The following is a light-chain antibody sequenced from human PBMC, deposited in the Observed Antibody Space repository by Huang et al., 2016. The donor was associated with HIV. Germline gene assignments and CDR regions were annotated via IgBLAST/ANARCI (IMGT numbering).Light chain of an antibody. CDR2: GAS. CDR3: QQYGTLPYT. Sequence: EIVLTQSPVTLSLSPGEGASLSCRAIQGVHNSYLAGYQQKPGQAPRLLIFGASNRATGVPHRFRGSESGTDFTLTISGLDPEDFAVYYCQQYGTLPYTFGQGTKLEI. CDR1: QGVHNSY. V-gene: IGKV3-20*01. J-gene: IGKJ2*01.